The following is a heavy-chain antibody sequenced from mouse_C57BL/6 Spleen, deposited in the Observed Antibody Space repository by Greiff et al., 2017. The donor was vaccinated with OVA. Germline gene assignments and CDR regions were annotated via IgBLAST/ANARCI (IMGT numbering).Heavy chain of an antibody. CDR2: ISSGSSTI. CDR1: GFTFSDYG. Sequence: EVMLVESGGGLVKPGGSLKLSCAASGFTFSDYGMHWVRQAPEKGLEWVAYISSGSSTIYYADTVKGRFTISRDNAKNTLFLQMTSLRSEDTAMYYCARRSGITPMDYWGQGTSVTVSS. V-gene: IGHV5-17*01. CDR3: ARRSGITPMDY. J-gene: IGHJ4*01. D-gene: IGHD1-1*01.